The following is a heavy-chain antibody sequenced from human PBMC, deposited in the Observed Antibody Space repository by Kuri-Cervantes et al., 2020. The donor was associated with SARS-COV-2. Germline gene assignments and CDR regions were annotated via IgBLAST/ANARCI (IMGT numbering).Heavy chain of an antibody. CDR1: GFTFNDYA. CDR3: ARDFPDYSNYPYYYMDV. D-gene: IGHD4-11*01. CDR2: ISWNGGST. V-gene: IGHV3-20*04. J-gene: IGHJ6*03. Sequence: GESLKISCAASGFTFNDYAMHWVRQAPGKGLEWVSGISWNGGSTGYADSVKGRFTISRDNAKNSLYLQMNSLRAEDTAVYYCARDFPDYSNYPYYYMDVWGKGTTVTVSS.